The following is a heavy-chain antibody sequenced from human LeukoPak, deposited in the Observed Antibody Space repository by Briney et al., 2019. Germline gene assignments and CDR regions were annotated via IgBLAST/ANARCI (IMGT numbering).Heavy chain of an antibody. D-gene: IGHD5-18*01. J-gene: IGHJ4*02. CDR3: ARRGDAPMVGDY. CDR2: INSGSSNI. Sequence: GGSLRLSCAASGFTFSMYKMNWVRQAPGKGLEWVSHINSGSSNIYYADSEKGRFTISRDNAKNSLYLQMTSLRVEDTAVYYCARRGDAPMVGDYWGQGTLVTVPS. CDR1: GFTFSMYK. V-gene: IGHV3-48*01.